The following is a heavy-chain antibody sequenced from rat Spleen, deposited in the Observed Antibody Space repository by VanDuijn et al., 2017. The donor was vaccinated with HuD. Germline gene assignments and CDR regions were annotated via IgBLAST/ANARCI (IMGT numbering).Heavy chain of an antibody. Sequence: EVQLVESGGGLVQPGRSLKLSCAASGFTFSDYAMNWIRQAPTKGLEWVASISPTGGSTYYRDSVKGRFTISRDNAKSTLYLQMDSLRSEDTATYYCTTERYPPFAYWGQGTLVTVSS. CDR1: GFTFSDYA. D-gene: IGHD1-5*01. J-gene: IGHJ3*01. CDR3: TTERYPPFAY. CDR2: ISPTGGST. V-gene: IGHV5-19*01.